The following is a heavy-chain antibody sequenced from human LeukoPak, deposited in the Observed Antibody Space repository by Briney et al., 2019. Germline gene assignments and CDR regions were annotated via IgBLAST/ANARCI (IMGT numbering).Heavy chain of an antibody. CDR2: INQDGSVK. D-gene: IGHD3-22*01. CDR3: ARRYHYYDSSGRFDY. Sequence: GGSLRLSCAASGFIFSSYWMSWVRQAPGRGLEWVANINQDGSVKYYVDSVKGRFTISRDNAKNSLYVQMNSLRAEDTAVYYCARRYHYYDSSGRFDYWGLGTLVTVSS. V-gene: IGHV3-7*01. CDR1: GFIFSSYW. J-gene: IGHJ4*02.